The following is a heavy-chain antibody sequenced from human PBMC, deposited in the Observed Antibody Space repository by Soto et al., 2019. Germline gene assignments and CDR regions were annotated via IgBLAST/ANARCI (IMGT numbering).Heavy chain of an antibody. V-gene: IGHV3-23*01. D-gene: IGHD2-21*02. CDR3: ANQPIRSAYLVTVNGMDV. CDR2: ISGNGDGT. Sequence: EVQLLESGGGLVQPGGSLRISCAASGFTFSSHGMSWVRQAPGKGLEWVSTISGNGDGTYYADSVKGRFTISRDNSKNTLYLQMTSLRADDTAVYYCANQPIRSAYLVTVNGMDVWGQGTTVTVSS. J-gene: IGHJ6*02. CDR1: GFTFSSHG.